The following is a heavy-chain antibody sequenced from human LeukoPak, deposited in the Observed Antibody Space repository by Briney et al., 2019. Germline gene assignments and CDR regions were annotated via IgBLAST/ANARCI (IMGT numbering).Heavy chain of an antibody. CDR3: VRQGDQSIHDAFDV. CDR1: GGSISSFTTHY. V-gene: IGHV4-39*01. Sequence: MASETLSLTCSVSGGSISSFTTHYWGWIRQPPGKGLEWIGSMYYSGTTYYNPSLESRLTISVDTSKNQFSLNLSSVTAADTAVYYCVRQGDQSIHDAFDVWGQGTMVTVSS. D-gene: IGHD5-24*01. CDR2: MYYSGTT. J-gene: IGHJ3*01.